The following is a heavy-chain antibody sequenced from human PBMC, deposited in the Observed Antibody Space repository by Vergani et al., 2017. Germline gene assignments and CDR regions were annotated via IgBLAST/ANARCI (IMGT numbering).Heavy chain of an antibody. Sequence: EVQLVESGGGLVQPGGSLRLSCAASGFTVSTSYVSWVRQAPGKGLEWVSSVSGSSATPYYADSVKGRFIISRDNSKNTLYLQMNSLRAEDTAVYYCAKGAADYDFWSGYDPWGQGTLVTVSS. D-gene: IGHD3-3*01. V-gene: IGHV3-23*04. CDR1: GFTVSTSY. J-gene: IGHJ5*02. CDR2: VSGSSATP. CDR3: AKGAADYDFWSGYDP.